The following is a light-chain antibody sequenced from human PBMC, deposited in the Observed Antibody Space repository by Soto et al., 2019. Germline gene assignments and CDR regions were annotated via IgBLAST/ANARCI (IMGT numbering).Light chain of an antibody. V-gene: IGKV3-11*01. J-gene: IGKJ4*01. CDR3: QTRSNWPLT. CDR2: DTS. Sequence: PGERATLSCRTSQSVGRNLAWYQQKAGQAPRLLMYDTSNRATGIPARISGSGSGTDFTLTISTLEPEDFGVYYCQTRSNWPLTFGGGTKVEIK. CDR1: QSVGRN.